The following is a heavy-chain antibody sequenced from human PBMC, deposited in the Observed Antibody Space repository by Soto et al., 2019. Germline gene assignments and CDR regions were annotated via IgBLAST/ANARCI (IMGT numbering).Heavy chain of an antibody. J-gene: IGHJ4*02. V-gene: IGHV3-23*05. Sequence: PGGSLRLSCAASGFTFSNYAMAWVRQAPGKGLEWVSGLDKSGYSTYYVGSVKGRFTTSRDNSRNTLYLQMNRLTAGDTAVYYCAKYTPTERLGDYWGQGTLVTVSS. CDR1: GFTFSNYA. CDR2: LDKSGYST. CDR3: AKYTPTERLGDY. D-gene: IGHD2-2*02.